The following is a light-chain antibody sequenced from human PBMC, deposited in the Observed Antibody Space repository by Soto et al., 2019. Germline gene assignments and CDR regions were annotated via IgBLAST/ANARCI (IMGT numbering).Light chain of an antibody. CDR1: QSVSSSY. J-gene: IGKJ3*01. CDR2: GAS. Sequence: EIVLTQSPGTLSLSPGERATLSCRASQSVSSSYLAWYQQKPGQAPRLLIYGASSRATGIPDRFSGSGSGTDFTLTISRLEPEDFALYYCQQYGSSPPLFTFGPGTKADIK. CDR3: QQYGSSPPLFT. V-gene: IGKV3-20*01.